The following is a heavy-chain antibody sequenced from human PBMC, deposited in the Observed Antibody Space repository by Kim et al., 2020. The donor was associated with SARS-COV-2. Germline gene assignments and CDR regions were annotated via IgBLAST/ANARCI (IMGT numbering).Heavy chain of an antibody. CDR1: GGSISSGGYY. V-gene: IGHV4-31*03. Sequence: SETLSLTCSVSGGSISSGGYYWSWIRQHAGKGLEWIGYIYYSGSTYYDPSLKSRVTISLDTSKNQFSLKLSSVTAADTAVYYCASSYASGIGEVFHHWGQGTLVTVSS. CDR2: IYYSGST. D-gene: IGHD3-10*01. CDR3: ASSYASGIGEVFHH. J-gene: IGHJ4*02.